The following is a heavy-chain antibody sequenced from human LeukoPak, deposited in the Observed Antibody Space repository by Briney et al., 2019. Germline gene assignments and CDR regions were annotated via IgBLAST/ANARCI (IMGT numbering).Heavy chain of an antibody. V-gene: IGHV4-59*01. Sequence: PSETLSLTCTVSGGSISSYYWSWIRQPPGKGLEWIGYIYYSGSTNYNPSLKSRVTISVDTSKNQFSLKLRSVTAADTAVYYCARSAHYSQFDYWGLGTLVTVSS. CDR1: GGSISSYY. CDR3: ARSAHYSQFDY. D-gene: IGHD3-22*01. J-gene: IGHJ4*02. CDR2: IYYSGST.